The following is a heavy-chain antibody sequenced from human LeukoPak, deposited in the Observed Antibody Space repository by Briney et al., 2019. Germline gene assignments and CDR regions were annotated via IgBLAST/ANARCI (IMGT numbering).Heavy chain of an antibody. CDR3: ARRDGYNSVFGY. V-gene: IGHV4-59*01. J-gene: IGHJ4*02. D-gene: IGHD5-24*01. Sequence: SETLSLTCTVSGGSISSYYWSWIRQPPGKGLEWIGYIYYSGSTNYNPSLKSRVTIPVDTSKNQFSLKLSSVTAADTAVYYCARRDGYNSVFGYWGQGTLVTVSS. CDR1: GGSISSYY. CDR2: IYYSGST.